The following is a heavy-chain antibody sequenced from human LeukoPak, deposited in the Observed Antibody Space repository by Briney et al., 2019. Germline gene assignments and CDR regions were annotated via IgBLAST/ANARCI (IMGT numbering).Heavy chain of an antibody. V-gene: IGHV5-51*01. CDR3: ASAYGSGNYYDRLGPFDI. Sequence: GESLKISCKGSGYNFTTYWIGWVRQMPGKGLEWMGIIYPGDSDTRYSPSFQGQVTISADKSISSAYLQWSSLKASDTAMYYCASAYGSGNYYDRLGPFDIWGQGTMVSVSS. J-gene: IGHJ3*02. D-gene: IGHD3-10*01. CDR2: IYPGDSDT. CDR1: GYNFTTYW.